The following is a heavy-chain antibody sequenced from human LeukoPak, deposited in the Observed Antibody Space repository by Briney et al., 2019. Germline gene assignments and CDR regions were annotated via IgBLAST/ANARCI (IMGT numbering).Heavy chain of an antibody. CDR1: GVSISSSGFY. CDR2: IYYSGST. J-gene: IGHJ4*02. D-gene: IGHD3-3*01. CDR3: ARLGAGPTYYDFWSGYSSFYFDY. V-gene: IGHV4-39*01. Sequence: SETLSLTCSVSGVSISSSGFYWGWIRQPPGKGLEWIGSIYYSGSTYYNPSLKSRVTISVDTSKNQFSLKLSSVTAADTAVYYCARLGAGPTYYDFWSGYSSFYFDYWGQGTLVTVSS.